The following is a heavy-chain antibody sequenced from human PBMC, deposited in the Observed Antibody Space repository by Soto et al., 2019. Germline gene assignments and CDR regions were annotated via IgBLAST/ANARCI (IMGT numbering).Heavy chain of an antibody. CDR1: GVSLTNATMG. V-gene: IGHV2-26*01. Sequence: PTETLTLPSTVSGVSLTNATMGGGWIRQRPGKTLEWLAHIFSNDEKSYSTSLKSMLTISKDTVKSQVVLTMTNMDPVDTATYYCAWIRDDDYVWGSYREYYFDYWGQGTLVTVSS. D-gene: IGHD3-16*02. J-gene: IGHJ4*02. CDR3: AWIRDDDYVWGSYREYYFDY. CDR2: IFSNDEK.